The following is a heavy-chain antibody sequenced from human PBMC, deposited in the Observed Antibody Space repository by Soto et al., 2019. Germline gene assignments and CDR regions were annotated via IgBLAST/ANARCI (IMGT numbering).Heavy chain of an antibody. CDR2: INPSGGYT. CDR1: GYTFSSYY. CDR3: ARTTEWELLPRPDY. D-gene: IGHD1-26*01. V-gene: IGHV1-46*01. J-gene: IGHJ4*02. Sequence: ASVKVSCKASGYTFSSYYMNWVRQAPGQGLEWLGIINPSGGYTTYAQKFLGRVTMTRDTSTSTVYMELSSLRSEDTAVYYCARTTEWELLPRPDYWGQGTLVTVSS.